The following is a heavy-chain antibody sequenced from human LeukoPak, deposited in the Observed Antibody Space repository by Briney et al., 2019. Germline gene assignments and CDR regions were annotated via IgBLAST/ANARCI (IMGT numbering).Heavy chain of an antibody. Sequence: ASVKVSCKASGYTLTAYYVHWVRQAPGQGLEWMGWINPNSGGTNYAQKFQGRVTMTRDTSISTAYMELSRLRSDDTAVYYCARDMGQWLVVDCWGQGTLVTVSS. J-gene: IGHJ4*02. CDR1: GYTLTAYY. D-gene: IGHD6-19*01. CDR2: INPNSGGT. CDR3: ARDMGQWLVVDC. V-gene: IGHV1-2*02.